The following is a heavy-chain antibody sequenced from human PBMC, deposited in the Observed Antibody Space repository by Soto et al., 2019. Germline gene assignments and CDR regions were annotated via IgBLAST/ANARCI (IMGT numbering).Heavy chain of an antibody. D-gene: IGHD6-6*01. CDR3: ARVAVAAGPIDY. CDR2: IYYSGST. V-gene: IGHV4-59*01. Sequence: SETLSLTCTVSGGSISSYYWSWIRQPPGKGLEWIGYIYYSGSTNYNPSLKSRFTISVYTSKNQFSLKLSSVTAADTAVYYCARVAVAAGPIDYWGQGTLVTVSS. CDR1: GGSISSYY. J-gene: IGHJ4*02.